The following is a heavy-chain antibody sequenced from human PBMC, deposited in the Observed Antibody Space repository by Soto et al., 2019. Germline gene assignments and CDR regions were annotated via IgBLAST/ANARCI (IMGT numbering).Heavy chain of an antibody. V-gene: IGHV1-2*04. Sequence: ASVKVSCKASGYTFTGYYMHWVRQAPGQGLEWMGWINPNSGGTNYAQKFQGWVTMTRDTSISTAYMELSRLRSDDTAVYYCARDGGYSSGHDAFDIWGQGTMVTVSS. CDR3: ARDGGYSSGHDAFDI. CDR1: GYTFTGYY. D-gene: IGHD6-19*01. CDR2: INPNSGGT. J-gene: IGHJ3*02.